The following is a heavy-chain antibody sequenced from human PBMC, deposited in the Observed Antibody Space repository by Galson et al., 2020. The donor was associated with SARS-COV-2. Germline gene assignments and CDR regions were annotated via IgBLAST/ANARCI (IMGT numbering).Heavy chain of an antibody. Sequence: SETLSLTCTVSGGSISSSSYYWGWIRQPPGKGLEWIGSIYYSGSTYYNPSLKRRVTISVDTSKNQFSLKLSSVTAADTAVYYCARQGYSYGSYWGQGTLVTVSS. CDR1: GGSISSSSYY. V-gene: IGHV4-39*01. CDR3: ARQGYSYGSY. CDR2: IYYSGST. J-gene: IGHJ4*02. D-gene: IGHD5-18*01.